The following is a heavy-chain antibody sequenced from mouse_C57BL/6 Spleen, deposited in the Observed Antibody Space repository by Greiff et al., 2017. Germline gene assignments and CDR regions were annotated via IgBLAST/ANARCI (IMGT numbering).Heavy chain of an antibody. CDR1: GFTFSDYG. Sequence: DVQLVESGGGLVKPGGSLKLSCAASGFTFSDYGMHWVRQAPEKGLEWVAYISSGSSTIYYADTVKGRFTISRDNAKNTLFLQMTSLRSEDTAMYYCARALSHNAMDYWGQGTSVTVSS. J-gene: IGHJ4*01. CDR3: ARALSHNAMDY. CDR2: ISSGSSTI. D-gene: IGHD1-1*02. V-gene: IGHV5-17*01.